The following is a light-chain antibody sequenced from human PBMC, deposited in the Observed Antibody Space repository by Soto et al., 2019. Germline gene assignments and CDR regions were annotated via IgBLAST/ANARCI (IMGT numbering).Light chain of an antibody. CDR3: SSYTSSSPYV. J-gene: IGLJ1*01. Sequence: QSALTQPASVSGSPGQSITISCTGTSSDVGGYNYVSWYQQHPGKAPKLMIYDVSYRPSGVAHRFSGSKSDNTASLIISGLQAEDEADYYCSSYTSSSPYVSGTGTKHTVL. V-gene: IGLV2-14*01. CDR1: SSDVGGYNY. CDR2: DVS.